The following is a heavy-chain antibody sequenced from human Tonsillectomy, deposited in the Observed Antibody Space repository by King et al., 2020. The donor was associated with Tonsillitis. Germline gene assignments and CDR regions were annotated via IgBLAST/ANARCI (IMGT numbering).Heavy chain of an antibody. CDR2: ISYDGNIQ. J-gene: IGHJ4*02. D-gene: IGHD6-13*01. CDR1: GFDFSTYA. Sequence: QLVQSGGGVFQPGRSLRLSCAASGFDFSTYAMDWVRQAPGKGLEWVAIISYDGNIQYYADSVRGRFTISRDNSKNTLSLQVNSLRVEDTAIYYCARDGGYSGSWTPFHDWGQGTLVTVSS. V-gene: IGHV3-30*01. CDR3: ARDGGYSGSWTPFHD.